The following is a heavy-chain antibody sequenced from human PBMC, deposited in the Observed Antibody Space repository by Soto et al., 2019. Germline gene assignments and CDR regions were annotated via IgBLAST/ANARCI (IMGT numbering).Heavy chain of an antibody. CDR1: GFTFSAYG. CDR3: ARDIVISD. J-gene: IGHJ4*02. Sequence: GSLRLSCAASGFTFSAYGMHWVRQSPGKGLEWVAVISNEGRNNYYADSVKVRFTIARDNCKNTLYLQMNSLRAEDTAVYYCARDIVISDWGQGTLVTVSS. D-gene: IGHD1-26*01. V-gene: IGHV3-30*03. CDR2: ISNEGRNN.